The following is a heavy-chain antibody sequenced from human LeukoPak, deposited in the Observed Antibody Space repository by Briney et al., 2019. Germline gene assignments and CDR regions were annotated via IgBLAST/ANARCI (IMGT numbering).Heavy chain of an antibody. J-gene: IGHJ5*02. D-gene: IGHD3-10*01. CDR2: IYNRGST. Sequence: PSETLSLTCTVSGGYISSTSYYWGWIRQPPGKGLEWIGIIYNRGSTDYNPSLKSRVTISVDTSKNQFSLKLTSVTAADTAVYFCARGGYYGSGNDFRFDPWGQGTLVTVSS. CDR3: ARGGYYGSGNDFRFDP. CDR1: GGYISSTSYY. V-gene: IGHV4-39*07.